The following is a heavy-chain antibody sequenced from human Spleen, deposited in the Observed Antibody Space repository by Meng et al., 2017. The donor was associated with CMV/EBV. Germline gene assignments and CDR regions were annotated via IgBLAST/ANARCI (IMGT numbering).Heavy chain of an antibody. D-gene: IGHD1-26*01. Sequence: GSLRLSCTVSGYSISSGYYWGWIRQPPGKGLEWIGYIYYSGSTNYNPSLKSRVTISVDTSKKQFSLKLSSVTAADTAVYYCATLPRASSGNYYFDYWGQGTLVTVSS. V-gene: IGHV4-38-2*02. CDR1: GYSISSGYY. J-gene: IGHJ4*02. CDR3: ATLPRASSGNYYFDY. CDR2: IYYSGST.